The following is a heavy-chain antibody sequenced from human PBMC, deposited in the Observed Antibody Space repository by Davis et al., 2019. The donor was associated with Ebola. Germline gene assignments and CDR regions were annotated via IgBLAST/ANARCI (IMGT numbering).Heavy chain of an antibody. CDR3: AGLEYYYGSGRNQFYYYGMDV. D-gene: IGHD3-10*01. CDR2: INHSGST. J-gene: IGHJ6*02. V-gene: IGHV4-34*01. CDR1: GGSFSGYY. Sequence: PSETLSLTCAVYGGSFSGYYWSWIRQPPGKGLEWIGEINHSGSTNYNPSLKSRVTISVDTSENQFSLNLSSVTAADTAVYYCAGLEYYYGSGRNQFYYYGMDVWGPGTTVTVSS.